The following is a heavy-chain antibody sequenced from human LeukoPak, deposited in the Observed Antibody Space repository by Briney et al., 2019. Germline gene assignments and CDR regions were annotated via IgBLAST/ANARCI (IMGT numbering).Heavy chain of an antibody. CDR1: GGSFSGYY. CDR3: AKEVWPGNTGWHLFDY. J-gene: IGHJ4*02. CDR2: ISASGSRT. Sequence: PSETLSLTCAVYGGSFSGYYWSWVRQAPGKGLEWVSAISASGSRTYYANSVKGRFTISRDSSKNALYLQMNSLRVDDTAVYYCAKEVWPGNTGWHLFDYWGQGTLVTVSS. D-gene: IGHD1-14*01. V-gene: IGHV3-23*01.